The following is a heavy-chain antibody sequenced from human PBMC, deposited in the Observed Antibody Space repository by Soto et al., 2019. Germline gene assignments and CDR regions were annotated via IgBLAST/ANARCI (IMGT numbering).Heavy chain of an antibody. CDR1: GFTFRDYY. D-gene: IGHD3-16*01. J-gene: IGHJ5*02. Sequence: GGSLRLSCEASGFTFRDYYMTWFRQAPGKGLEWLSYIDSSTKYTNYADSVKGRFTISRDNAKNSLYLQMNSLRADDTAVYYCAKDLLVRLLPTCLDAWGQGTLVTGSS. V-gene: IGHV3-11*05. CDR2: IDSSTKYT. CDR3: AKDLLVRLLPTCLDA.